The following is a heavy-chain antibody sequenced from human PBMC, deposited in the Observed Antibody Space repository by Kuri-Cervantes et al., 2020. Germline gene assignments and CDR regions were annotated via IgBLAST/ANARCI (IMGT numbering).Heavy chain of an antibody. D-gene: IGHD4-17*01. CDR1: GFTFSSYG. CDR3: AKERYGDYGHYFDY. CDR2: ISYDGSNK. V-gene: IGHV3-30*18. J-gene: IGHJ4*02. Sequence: GESLKISCAASGFTFSSYGMHWVRQAPGKGLEWVAVISYDGSNKYYADSVKGRFTISRDNSKNTLYLQMNSLRAEDTAVYYCAKERYGDYGHYFDYWGQGTLVTVSS.